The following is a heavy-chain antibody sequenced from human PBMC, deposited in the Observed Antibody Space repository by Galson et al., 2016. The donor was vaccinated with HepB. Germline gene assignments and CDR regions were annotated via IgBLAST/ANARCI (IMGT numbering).Heavy chain of an antibody. CDR3: AREGYLDY. Sequence: SLRLSCAASGFIVNKFYMAWFRQAPGKGLEWVANTNQDGSEKNYVDSVKGRFTISRDNGKNSLYLQMNSLRAEDTAVYYCAREGYLDYWGQGTLVTVSS. J-gene: IGHJ4*02. V-gene: IGHV3-7*01. CDR2: TNQDGSEK. CDR1: GFIVNKFY.